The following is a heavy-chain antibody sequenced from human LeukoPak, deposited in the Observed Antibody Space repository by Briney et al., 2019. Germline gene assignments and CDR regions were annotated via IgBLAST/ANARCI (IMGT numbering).Heavy chain of an antibody. Sequence: PGGSLRLSCAASGFTFSSYSMNWVRQAPGKGLEWIGTIHRGGTTDYNPSLKSRLTISVDTSKNQFSLHLTSVTAADTAVYYCARVPGGSGPYWGVPRSYHFDYWGQGTLVRVTS. J-gene: IGHJ4*02. D-gene: IGHD1-26*01. CDR3: ARVPGGSGPYWGVPRSYHFDY. V-gene: IGHV4-38-2*01. CDR2: IHRGGTT. CDR1: GFTFSSYS.